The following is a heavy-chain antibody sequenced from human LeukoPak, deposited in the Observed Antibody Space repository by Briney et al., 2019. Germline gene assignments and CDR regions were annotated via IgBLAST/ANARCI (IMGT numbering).Heavy chain of an antibody. D-gene: IGHD2-21*02. CDR3: ARGDCGGDCNYYYGMGV. Sequence: SVKVSCKASGGTFSSYAISWVRQAPGQGLEWMGRIIPILGIANYAQKFQGRVTITADKSTSTAYMELSSLRSEDTAVYYCARGDCGGDCNYYYGMGVWGQGTTVTVSS. CDR2: IIPILGIA. J-gene: IGHJ6*02. CDR1: GGTFSSYA. V-gene: IGHV1-69*04.